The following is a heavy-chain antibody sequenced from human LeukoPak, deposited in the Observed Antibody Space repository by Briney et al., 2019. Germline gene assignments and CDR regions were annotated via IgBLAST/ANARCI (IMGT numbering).Heavy chain of an antibody. D-gene: IGHD6-13*01. J-gene: IGHJ5*02. CDR3: ARGAAAGINWFDP. CDR2: ISYDGSNK. CDR1: GFTFSSYA. Sequence: GGSLRLSCAASGFTFSSYAMHWVRQAPGKGLEWVAVISYDGSNKYYADSVKGRFTISRDNSKNTLYLQMNSLRAEDTAAYYCARGAAAGINWFDPWGQGTLVTVSS. V-gene: IGHV3-30*04.